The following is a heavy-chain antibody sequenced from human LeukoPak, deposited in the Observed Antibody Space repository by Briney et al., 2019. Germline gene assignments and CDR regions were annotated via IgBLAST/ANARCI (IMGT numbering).Heavy chain of an antibody. Sequence: SETLSLTCAVYGGSFSGYYWSWIRQPPGKGLEWIGEINYSGSTNYNPSLKSRVTISVDTSKNQLSLKLSSVTAADTAVYYCAGDREVYYFYYYMDVWGKGTTVTVSS. J-gene: IGHJ6*03. D-gene: IGHD3-16*02. CDR1: GGSFSGYY. CDR3: AGDREVYYFYYYMDV. CDR2: INYSGST. V-gene: IGHV4-34*01.